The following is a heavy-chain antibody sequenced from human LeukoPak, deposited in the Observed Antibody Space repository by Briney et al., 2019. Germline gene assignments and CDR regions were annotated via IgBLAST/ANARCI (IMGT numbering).Heavy chain of an antibody. J-gene: IGHJ4*02. CDR1: GFSFISYG. Sequence: GSLRLSCAASGFSFISYGMHWVRQAPGKGLEWVGVISDDGRNKKYADSVKGRFTISRDNSKDTLYLQMNSLRDEDTAVYYCAKRPSDYGDYVTYFDYWGQGTLVTVSS. CDR2: ISDDGRNK. D-gene: IGHD4-17*01. V-gene: IGHV3-30*18. CDR3: AKRPSDYGDYVTYFDY.